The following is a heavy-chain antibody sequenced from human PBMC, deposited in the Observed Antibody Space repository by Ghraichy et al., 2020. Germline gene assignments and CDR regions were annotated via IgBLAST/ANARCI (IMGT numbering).Heavy chain of an antibody. J-gene: IGHJ5*02. CDR3: AREGGYSGHNWFDP. V-gene: IGHV3-21*01. Sequence: SSISSSSSYIYYADSVKGRFTISRDNAKNSLYLQMNSLRAEDTAVYYCAREGGYSGHNWFDPCGQGTLVTVSS. CDR2: ISSSSSYI. D-gene: IGHD5-12*01.